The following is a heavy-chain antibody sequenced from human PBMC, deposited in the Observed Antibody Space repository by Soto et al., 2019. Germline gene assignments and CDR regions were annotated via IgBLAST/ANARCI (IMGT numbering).Heavy chain of an antibody. Sequence: QVQLVESGGGVVQPGRSLRLSCAASGLTFNTYGMHWVRQAPGKGLEWVSVIAYDGSNRYYADSVKGRFTISRDNSKNTLYLQMNSLRPEDTAVYYCAKDGGTGKYYDYWGQGTLVTVSS. D-gene: IGHD2-8*02. J-gene: IGHJ4*02. V-gene: IGHV3-30*18. CDR2: IAYDGSNR. CDR3: AKDGGTGKYYDY. CDR1: GLTFNTYG.